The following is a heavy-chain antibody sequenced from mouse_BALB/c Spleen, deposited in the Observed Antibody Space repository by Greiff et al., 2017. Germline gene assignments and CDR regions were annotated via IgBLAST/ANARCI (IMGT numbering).Heavy chain of an antibody. CDR2: ISSGGST. J-gene: IGHJ1*01. CDR3: ARGRAYYGSSYNWYFDV. D-gene: IGHD1-1*01. CDR1: GFTFSSYA. V-gene: IGHV5-6-5*01. Sequence: EVHLVESGGGLVKPGGSLKLSCAASGFTFSSYAMSWVRQTPEKRLEWVASISSGGSTYYPDSVKGRFTISRDNARNILYLQMSSLRSEDTAMYYCARGRAYYGSSYNWYFDVWGAGTTVTVSS.